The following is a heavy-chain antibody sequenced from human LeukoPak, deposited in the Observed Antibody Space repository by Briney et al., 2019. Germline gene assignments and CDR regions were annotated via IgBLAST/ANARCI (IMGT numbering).Heavy chain of an antibody. CDR2: INHSGST. Sequence: SETLSLTCAVYGGSFSGYYWSWIRQPPGKGLEWIGEINHSGSTNYNPSLKSRVTISVDTSKNQFSLKLSSLTAADTAVYYCARAPYYDFWSGYYTGYMDVWGKGTTVTVSS. CDR1: GGSFSGYY. V-gene: IGHV4-34*01. D-gene: IGHD3-3*01. CDR3: ARAPYYDFWSGYYTGYMDV. J-gene: IGHJ6*03.